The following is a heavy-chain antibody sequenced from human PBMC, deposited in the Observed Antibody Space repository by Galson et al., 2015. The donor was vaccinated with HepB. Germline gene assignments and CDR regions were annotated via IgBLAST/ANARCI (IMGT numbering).Heavy chain of an antibody. V-gene: IGHV3-66*01. CDR2: IYSGGST. Sequence: SLRLSCAASGFTVSSNYMSWVRQAPGKGLEWVSVIYSGGSTYYADSVKGRFTIPRDNSKNTLYLQMNSLRAEDTAVYYCAREAGRGSSWPKLIDYWGQGTLVTVSS. J-gene: IGHJ4*02. D-gene: IGHD6-13*01. CDR3: AREAGRGSSWPKLIDY. CDR1: GFTVSSNY.